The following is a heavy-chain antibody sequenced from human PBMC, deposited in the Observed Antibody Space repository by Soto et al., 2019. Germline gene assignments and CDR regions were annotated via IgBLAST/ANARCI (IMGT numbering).Heavy chain of an antibody. CDR2: VYSSGTT. Sequence: QVQLQESGPGLVKPSETLSVTCSVSGGSINSYWWSWIRQPDGKGLEWIGRVYSSGTTDYNPSLNSRATMSVETSKNQFSLKLSSVTAADTAVYYCARDIGSFAYGEGYWGQGIQVTVSS. V-gene: IGHV4-4*07. CDR3: ARDIGSFAYGEGY. J-gene: IGHJ4*02. CDR1: GGSINSYW. D-gene: IGHD3-10*01.